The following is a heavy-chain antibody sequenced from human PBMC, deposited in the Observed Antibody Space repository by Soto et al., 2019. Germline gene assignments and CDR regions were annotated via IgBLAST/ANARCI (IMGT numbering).Heavy chain of an antibody. V-gene: IGHV4-39*01. J-gene: IGHJ6*03. D-gene: IGHD3-9*01. CDR2: IYYSGST. Sequence: PSETLSLTCTVSGGSISSSSYYWGWIRQPPGQGLEWIGSIYYSGSTYYNPSLKSRVTISVDTSKNQFSLKLSSVTAADTAVYYCARHRYFEGPLLYYYMDVWGKGTTVTVSS. CDR3: ARHRYFEGPLLYYYMDV. CDR1: GGSISSSSYY.